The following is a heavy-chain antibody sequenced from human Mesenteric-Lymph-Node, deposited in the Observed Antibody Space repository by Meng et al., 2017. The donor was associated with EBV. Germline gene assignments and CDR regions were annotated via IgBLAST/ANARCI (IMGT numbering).Heavy chain of an antibody. J-gene: IGHJ4*02. CDR2: INTNTGNS. D-gene: IGHD4-17*01. CDR3: ARGLAYGDYGVDY. CDR1: GYNFNTYA. Sequence: QVRLVQTGSGLKKPGASVKVSCKAYGYNFNTYAMNGVRQAPGQGLEWVGWINTNTGNSMYAQGFRGRFVFSLDTSVSTAYLQISSLESEDSAVYYCARGLAYGDYGVDYWGQGTLVTVSS. V-gene: IGHV7-4-1*02.